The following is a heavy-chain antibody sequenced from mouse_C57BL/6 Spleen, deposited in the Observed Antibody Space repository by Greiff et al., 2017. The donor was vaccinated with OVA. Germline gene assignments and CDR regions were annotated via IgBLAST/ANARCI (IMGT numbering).Heavy chain of an antibody. Sequence: QVQLQQPGAELVKPGASVKMSCKASGYTFTSYWITWVKQRPGQGLEWIGDIYPGSGSTNYNEKFKSKATLTVDTSSSTAYMQLSSLTSEDAAVYYCARRMNDYVRFAYWGQGTLVTVSA. D-gene: IGHD2-4*01. V-gene: IGHV1-55*01. CDR3: ARRMNDYVRFAY. CDR2: IYPGSGST. J-gene: IGHJ3*01. CDR1: GYTFTSYW.